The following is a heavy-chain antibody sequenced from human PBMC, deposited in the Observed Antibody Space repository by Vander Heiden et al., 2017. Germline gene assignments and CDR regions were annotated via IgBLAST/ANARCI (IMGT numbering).Heavy chain of an antibody. CDR1: GFTCTDYW. CDR2: VSQDGGEK. D-gene: IGHD6-25*01. J-gene: IGHJ4*02. CDR3: ARDLRISTAEER. V-gene: IGHV3-7*01. Sequence: EVQLAESGGDWAQPGGSPRHSREASGFTCTDYWMRWVRQGSGKRLEWVACVSQDGGEKFYVDSVKGRFTISRDNAQNSLFLQMNSLRAEDTAIYYCARDLRISTAEERWGQGTLVTVTT.